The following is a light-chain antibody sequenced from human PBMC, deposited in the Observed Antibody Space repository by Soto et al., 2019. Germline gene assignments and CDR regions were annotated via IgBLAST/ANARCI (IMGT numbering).Light chain of an antibody. J-gene: IGLJ3*02. CDR1: SGHNSYA. CDR2: LNSDGSH. V-gene: IGLV4-69*01. CDR3: QTWGTGIQV. Sequence: QLVLTQSPSASASLGASVKLTCTLSSGHNSYAIAWHQQQPEKGPRYLMKLNSDGSHTKGDGIPDRFSGSSSGAERYLTIPSLQSEDEADYYCQTWGTGIQVFGGGTKLTVL.